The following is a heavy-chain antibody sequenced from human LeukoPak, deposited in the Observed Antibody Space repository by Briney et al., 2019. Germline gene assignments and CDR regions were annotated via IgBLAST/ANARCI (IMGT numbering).Heavy chain of an antibody. D-gene: IGHD3-22*01. CDR2: IYTSGST. J-gene: IGHJ6*02. Sequence: SETLSLTCTVSGGSISSYYWSWIRQPAGKGLEWIGRIYTSGSTNYNPSLKSRVTMSVDTSKNQFSLKLSSVTAADTAVYYCARVYYYDSSGYSDYYYYGMDVWGQGTTVTVSS. CDR1: GGSISSYY. CDR3: ARVYYYDSSGYSDYYYYGMDV. V-gene: IGHV4-4*07.